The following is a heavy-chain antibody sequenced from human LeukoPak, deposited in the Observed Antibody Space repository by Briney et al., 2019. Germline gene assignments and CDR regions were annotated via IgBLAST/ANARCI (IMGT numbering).Heavy chain of an antibody. Sequence: PSETLSLTCTVSGGSISSYYWSWIRRPPGKGLEWIGYIYYSGSTNYNPSLKSRVTISVDTSKNQFSLKLSAVTAADTAVYYCARASCVYYAIDYWGQGTLVTVSS. CDR2: IYYSGST. V-gene: IGHV4-59*01. J-gene: IGHJ4*02. D-gene: IGHD2-8*01. CDR1: GGSISSYY. CDR3: ARASCVYYAIDY.